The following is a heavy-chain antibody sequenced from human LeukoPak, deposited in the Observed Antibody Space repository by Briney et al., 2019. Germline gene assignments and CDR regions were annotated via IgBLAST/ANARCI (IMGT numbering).Heavy chain of an antibody. CDR2: ISGSGGST. CDR3: AKDFHGRASYSYGEGDY. D-gene: IGHD5-18*01. J-gene: IGHJ4*02. CDR1: GFTFSSYA. V-gene: IGHV3-23*01. Sequence: GGSLRLSCAASGFTFSSYAMSWVRQAPGKGLEWVSAISGSGGSTYYADSVKGRFTISRDNSKNTLYLQMNSLRAEDTAVYYCAKDFHGRASYSYGEGDYWGQGTLVTVSS.